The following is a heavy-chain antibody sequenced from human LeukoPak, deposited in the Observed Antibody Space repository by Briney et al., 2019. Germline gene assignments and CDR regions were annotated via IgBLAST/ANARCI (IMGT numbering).Heavy chain of an antibody. V-gene: IGHV1-8*01. D-gene: IGHD1-1*01. CDR2: MNPNSGNR. J-gene: IGHJ6*03. CDR3: ARRDNWNAASYYYMDV. Sequence: GASVTVSCKASGYTFISHDIVWVRQASGQGLEWMGWMNPNSGNRVLSQKFQGRVIMTRNTSISTAYMELSSLRSEDTAVYYCARRDNWNAASYYYMDVWGKGTTVTVSS. CDR1: GYTFISHD.